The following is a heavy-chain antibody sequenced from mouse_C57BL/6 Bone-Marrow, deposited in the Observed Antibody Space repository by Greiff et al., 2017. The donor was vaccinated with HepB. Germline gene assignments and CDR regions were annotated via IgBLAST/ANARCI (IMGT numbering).Heavy chain of an antibody. V-gene: IGHV5-4*01. J-gene: IGHJ4*01. CDR1: GFTFSSYA. D-gene: IGHD1-1*01. Sequence: EVKLMESGGGLVKPGGSLKLSCAASGFTFSSYAMSWVRQTPEKRLEWVATISDGGSYTYYPDNVKGRFTISRDNAKNNLYLQMSHLKSEDTAMYYCARDYYYGSTYSYAMDYWGQGTSVTVSS. CDR2: ISDGGSYT. CDR3: ARDYYYGSTYSYAMDY.